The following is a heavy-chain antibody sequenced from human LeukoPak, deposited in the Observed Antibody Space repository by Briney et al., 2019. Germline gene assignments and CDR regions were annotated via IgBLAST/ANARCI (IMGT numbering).Heavy chain of an antibody. J-gene: IGHJ5*02. CDR2: IIPIFGTA. CDR3: ARCEGPRIAAAGGAPLDP. Sequence: GASVKVSCKASGGTFSSYAISWVRQAPGQGLEWMGGIIPIFGTANYAQKFQGRVTITADESTSTAYMELSSLRSEDTAVYYCARCEGPRIAAAGGAPLDPWGQGTLVTVSS. D-gene: IGHD6-13*01. V-gene: IGHV1-69*13. CDR1: GGTFSSYA.